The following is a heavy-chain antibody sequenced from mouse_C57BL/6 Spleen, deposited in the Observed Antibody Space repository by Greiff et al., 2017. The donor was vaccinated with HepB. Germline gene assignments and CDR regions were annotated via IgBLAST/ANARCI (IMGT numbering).Heavy chain of an antibody. Sequence: QVQLKQSGAELAKPGASVKLSCKASGYTFTSYWMHWVKQRPGQGLEWIGYINPSSGYTKYNQKFKDKATLTADKSSSTAYMQLSSLTYEDSAVYYFARYPYYYGSELRNYAMDYWGQGTSVTVSS. CDR3: ARYPYYYGSELRNYAMDY. CDR1: GYTFTSYW. V-gene: IGHV1-7*01. CDR2: INPSSGYT. J-gene: IGHJ4*01. D-gene: IGHD1-1*01.